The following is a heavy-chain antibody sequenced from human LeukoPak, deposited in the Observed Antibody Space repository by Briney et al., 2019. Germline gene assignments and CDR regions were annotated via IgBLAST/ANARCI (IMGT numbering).Heavy chain of an antibody. J-gene: IGHJ6*03. CDR2: IRYDGSKK. CDR1: GFIFSSYG. Sequence: GGSLRLSCAASGFIFSSYGMHWVRQAPGKGLEWVAFIRYDGSKKYYADSVKGRFTISRDNSKNTLYLQMNSLRAEDTAVYYCTRLAETQYYYGSGSQIDYYYMDVWGKGTTVTISS. CDR3: TRLAETQYYYGSGSQIDYYYMDV. D-gene: IGHD3-10*01. V-gene: IGHV3-30*02.